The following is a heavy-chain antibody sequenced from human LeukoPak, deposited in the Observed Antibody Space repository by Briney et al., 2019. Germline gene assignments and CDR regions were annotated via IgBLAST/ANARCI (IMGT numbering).Heavy chain of an antibody. V-gene: IGHV4-39*06. J-gene: IGHJ4*02. D-gene: IGHD7-27*01. CDR2: IYYSGST. CDR1: GGSISGSSYY. Sequence: SKTLSLTCTVSGGSISGSSYYWGWIRQPPGKGLEWIGSIYYSGSTYYNPSLKSRVTISVDTSKNQFPLKLSSVTAADTAVYYCARVSSGRNWGSFDYWGQGTLVTVSS. CDR3: ARVSSGRNWGSFDY.